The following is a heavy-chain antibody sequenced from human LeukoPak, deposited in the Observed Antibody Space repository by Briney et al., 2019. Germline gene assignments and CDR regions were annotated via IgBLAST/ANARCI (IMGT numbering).Heavy chain of an antibody. Sequence: GGSLRLSCAASGFSFSAYGMNWVRQAPGKGLEWVSAIGGSGATTYYADSVRGRFTISRDNSKNTMYLQMSSLRAEDTAVYYCARDGVTTSLTYWGQGTLVTVSS. CDR3: ARDGVTTSLTY. D-gene: IGHD4-17*01. J-gene: IGHJ4*02. CDR2: IGGSGATT. CDR1: GFSFSAYG. V-gene: IGHV3-23*01.